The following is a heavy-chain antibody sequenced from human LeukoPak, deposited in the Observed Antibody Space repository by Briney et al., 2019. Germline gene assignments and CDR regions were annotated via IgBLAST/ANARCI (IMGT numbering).Heavy chain of an antibody. V-gene: IGHV4-39*01. CDR1: GGSIRSSYYY. CDR2: IYDSGST. Sequence: SEILSLTCTVSGGSIRSSYYYWGWIRQPPGKGLEWIGSIYDSGSTYYNPSLKSRVTISVDTSKNQFSLKLNSVTTADTAGYYCARHYGPWGQGTLVTVSS. D-gene: IGHD3-10*01. CDR3: ARHYGP. J-gene: IGHJ5*02.